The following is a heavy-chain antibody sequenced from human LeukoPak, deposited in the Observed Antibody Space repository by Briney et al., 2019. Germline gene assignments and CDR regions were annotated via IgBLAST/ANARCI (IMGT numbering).Heavy chain of an antibody. CDR1: GFTFNSYA. CDR3: AKPPGLRRLDP. J-gene: IGHJ5*02. D-gene: IGHD5-12*01. Sequence: PGGSLRLSCAASGFTFNSYAMSWVRQAPGKGLEWVSTISGSGSNTFYADSVKGRFTISRDNSKKALYLQMNSLRAEDTAVYYCAKPPGLRRLDPWGQGTLVTVSS. V-gene: IGHV3-23*01. CDR2: ISGSGSNT.